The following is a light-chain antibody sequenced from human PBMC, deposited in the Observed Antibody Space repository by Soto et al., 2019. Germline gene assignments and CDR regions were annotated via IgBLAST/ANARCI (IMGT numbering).Light chain of an antibody. CDR3: QHRAGWPPALT. J-gene: IGKJ4*01. Sequence: EIVLTQSPATLYLSPGERATLSCRASQSVSNYLAWYQQKPGQAPRLLIYDSSTRATGIPARFSCSGSGTDFTLTISSLEPEDFAVYFCQHRAGWPPALTFGGGTKVEIK. V-gene: IGKV3-11*01. CDR1: QSVSNY. CDR2: DSS.